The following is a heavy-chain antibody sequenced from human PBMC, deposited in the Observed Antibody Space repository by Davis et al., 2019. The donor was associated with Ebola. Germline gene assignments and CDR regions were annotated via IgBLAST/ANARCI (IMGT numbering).Heavy chain of an antibody. CDR3: ARLTGSYPGWFDP. CDR2: ISSRNSYI. D-gene: IGHD1-26*01. V-gene: IGHV3-21*01. J-gene: IGHJ5*02. Sequence: GGSLRLSCAASGFTFSRYWMHWVRQAPGKGLEWVSSISSRNSYIHYADSVKGRFTISRDNAKNSLYLQMNSQGAEDTAVYYCARLTGSYPGWFDPWGQGTLVTVSS. CDR1: GFTFSRYW.